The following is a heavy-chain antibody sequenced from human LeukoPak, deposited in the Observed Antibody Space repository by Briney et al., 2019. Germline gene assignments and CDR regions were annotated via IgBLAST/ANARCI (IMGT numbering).Heavy chain of an antibody. CDR1: GYTFTGYY. V-gene: IGHV1-2*02. D-gene: IGHD3-22*01. J-gene: IGHJ4*02. CDR2: INPNSGGT. Sequence: GASVKVSCKASGYTFTGYYMHWVRQAPGQGLERMGWINPNSGGTNYAQKFQGRVTMTRDTSISTAYMELSRLRSDDTAVYYCAREGRRASGYWPFWGQGTLVTVSS. CDR3: AREGRRASGYWPF.